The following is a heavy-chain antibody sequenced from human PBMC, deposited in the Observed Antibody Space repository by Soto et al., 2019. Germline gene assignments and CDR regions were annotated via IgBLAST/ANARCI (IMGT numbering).Heavy chain of an antibody. D-gene: IGHD3-10*01. V-gene: IGHV1-69*04. Sequence: ASVKVSCKASGYTFTNYAIHWVRQAPGLGLEWMGRVNPILSMSNYAQKFQGRVTMTADKSTSTAYMELRSLRSEDTAFYYCATSYGSGYRAFDYWGQGALVTVSS. J-gene: IGHJ4*02. CDR2: VNPILSMS. CDR1: GYTFTNYA. CDR3: ATSYGSGYRAFDY.